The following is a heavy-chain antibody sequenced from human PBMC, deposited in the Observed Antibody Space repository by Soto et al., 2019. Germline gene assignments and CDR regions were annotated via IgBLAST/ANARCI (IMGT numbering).Heavy chain of an antibody. CDR3: TKDPKLTLVRTPSGVFVDY. Sequence: EVQLVESGGGLVKPGGSLRISCAASGFTFSDVWMNWVRQATGKGLEWVGRIKGQAEGGTADYAAPVKGSITISSADSNNTLYLQMNSLKTEDTAVYYCTKDPKLTLVRTPSGVFVDYWGQGTLDTVSS. J-gene: IGHJ4*02. CDR2: IKGQAEGGTA. D-gene: IGHD3-10*01. CDR1: GFTFSDVW. V-gene: IGHV3-15*01.